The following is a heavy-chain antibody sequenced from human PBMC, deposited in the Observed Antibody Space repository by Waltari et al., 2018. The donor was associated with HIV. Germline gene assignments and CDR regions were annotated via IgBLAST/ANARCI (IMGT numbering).Heavy chain of an antibody. D-gene: IGHD5-18*01. CDR1: GIYIKHSSSW. CDR3: AQRRFYFGDGPDGYDV. CDR2: VYRDGTT. V-gene: IGHV4-4*02. Sequence: LHQPGAQEVKPSGNLNLTFGITGIYIKHSSSWWTWARQSPGNGLAWLGEVYRDGTTAYNSSLKSRLTVTADKGRNNFSLQLKSVTAADTGVYFCAQRRFYFGDGPDGYDVWGPGTAVSVSS. J-gene: IGHJ6*02.